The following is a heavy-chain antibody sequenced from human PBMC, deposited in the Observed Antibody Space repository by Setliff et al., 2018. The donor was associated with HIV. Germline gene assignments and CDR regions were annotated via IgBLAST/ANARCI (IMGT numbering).Heavy chain of an antibody. D-gene: IGHD6-19*01. V-gene: IGHV4-61*09. CDR3: ARVPGYSSGHYCGWFDP. CDR2: IHTSGST. CDR1: GGSINSDSYY. Sequence: PSETLSLTCTVFGGSINSDSYYWTWIRQPAGKGLEWIGHIHTSGSTNYNPSLKSRVTISIDTSKNQFSLKLRSATAADRAVYYCARVPGYSSGHYCGWFDPWGQGTLVTVSS. J-gene: IGHJ5*02.